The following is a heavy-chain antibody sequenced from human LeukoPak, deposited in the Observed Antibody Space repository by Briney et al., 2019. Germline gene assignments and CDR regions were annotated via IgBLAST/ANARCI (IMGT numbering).Heavy chain of an antibody. D-gene: IGHD6-19*01. CDR2: INPNSGGT. V-gene: IGHV1-2*06. CDR1: GYTFTGYH. CDR3: ARQRSGWSYDAFDI. Sequence: ASVKVSCKASGYTFTGYHMHWVRQAPGQGLERMGRINPNSGGTNYAQKFQGRVTMTRDTSISTAYMELSRLRPDDTAVYYCARQRSGWSYDAFDIWGQGTMVTVSS. J-gene: IGHJ3*02.